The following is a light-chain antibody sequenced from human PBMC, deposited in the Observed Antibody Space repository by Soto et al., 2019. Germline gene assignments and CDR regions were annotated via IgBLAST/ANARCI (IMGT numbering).Light chain of an antibody. J-gene: IGKJ3*01. CDR2: GAS. Sequence: VLTQSPGTLSLSPGERATLSCRASQAVSSNNLAWYQQKRGQAPMLFMYGASSRAAAIPDRFRGSRSGTDFTLIISSLAPEDFAVYYCQQYGSSPFTFGPGTAVDIK. CDR1: QAVSSNN. CDR3: QQYGSSPFT. V-gene: IGKV3-20*01.